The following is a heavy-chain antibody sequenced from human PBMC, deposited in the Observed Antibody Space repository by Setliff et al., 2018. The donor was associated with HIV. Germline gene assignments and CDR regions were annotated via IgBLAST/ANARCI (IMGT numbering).Heavy chain of an antibody. CDR1: GFTFSDYY. V-gene: IGHV3-11*04. Sequence: GGSLRLSCAASGFTFSDYYMSWIRQAPGKGLEWVSYISSSGGTIYYADSVKGRFTISRDNAKNSLFLQMNNVRAEDTAVYYCARDPPWNYDSSGYPYYFDYWGQGTLVTVSS. CDR2: ISSSGGTI. J-gene: IGHJ4*02. D-gene: IGHD3-22*01. CDR3: ARDPPWNYDSSGYPYYFDY.